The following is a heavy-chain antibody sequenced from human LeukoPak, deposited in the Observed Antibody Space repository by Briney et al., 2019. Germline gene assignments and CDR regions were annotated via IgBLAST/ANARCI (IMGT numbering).Heavy chain of an antibody. CDR1: GFTFSSYA. V-gene: IGHV3-23*01. CDR2: ISGSGGST. Sequence: PGGSLRLSCAASGFTFSSYAMSWVRQAPGKGLEWVSAISGSGGSTYYADSVKGRFTISRDNSKNTLYLQMNSLRAEDTAVYYCATHTSGYYSIDYWGQGTLVTVSS. D-gene: IGHD3-22*01. J-gene: IGHJ4*02. CDR3: ATHTSGYYSIDY.